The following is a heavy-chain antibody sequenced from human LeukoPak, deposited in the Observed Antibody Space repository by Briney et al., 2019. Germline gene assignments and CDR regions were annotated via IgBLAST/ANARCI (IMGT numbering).Heavy chain of an antibody. Sequence: SETLSLTCTVSGGSISSYYWSWIRQPPGKGLEWIGYIYYSGSTNYNPSLKSRVTISVDTSKNQFPLKLYSVTAADTAVYYCARESTIWDAFDIWGQGTMVTVSS. J-gene: IGHJ3*02. V-gene: IGHV4-59*01. CDR1: GGSISSYY. CDR3: ARESTIWDAFDI. CDR2: IYYSGST. D-gene: IGHD5/OR15-5a*01.